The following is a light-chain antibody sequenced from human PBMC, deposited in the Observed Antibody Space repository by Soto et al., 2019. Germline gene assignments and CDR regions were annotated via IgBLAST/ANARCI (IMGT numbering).Light chain of an antibody. J-gene: IGLJ1*01. CDR1: SSDVGGYNY. CDR2: EAS. V-gene: IGLV2-8*01. Sequence: QSALTQPPSASGSPGQSVTISCTGTSSDVGGYNYVSWYQQHPGKAPKLMIYEASNRPSGVPDRYSGSKSGNTAALTVSGIQAADEADYYCSTYAASNNIGVFGTGTKLTVL. CDR3: STYAASNNIGV.